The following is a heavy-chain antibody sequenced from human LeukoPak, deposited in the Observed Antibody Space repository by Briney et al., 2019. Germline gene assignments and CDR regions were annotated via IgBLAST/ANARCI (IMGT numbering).Heavy chain of an antibody. Sequence: ASVKVSCKASGYTFTSYGIGWVRQAPGQGLEWMGWISAYNGNTNYAQKLQGRVTMTTDTSTSTAYMELRSLRSDDTAVYYCARVGTTGTTAISYYYGMDVWGQGTTVTVSS. CDR1: GYTFTSYG. V-gene: IGHV1-18*01. J-gene: IGHJ6*02. CDR2: ISAYNGNT. CDR3: ARVGTTGTTAISYYYGMDV. D-gene: IGHD1-1*01.